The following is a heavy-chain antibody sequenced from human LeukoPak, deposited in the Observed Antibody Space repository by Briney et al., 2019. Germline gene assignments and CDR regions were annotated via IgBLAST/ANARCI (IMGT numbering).Heavy chain of an antibody. J-gene: IGHJ3*02. Sequence: ASVKVSCKASGYTFTSYGISWVRQATGQGLEWMGWMNPNSGNTGYAQKFQGRVTMTRNTSISTAYMELSSLRSEDTAVYYCARGLSTGDAFDIWGQGTMVTVSS. V-gene: IGHV1-8*02. CDR1: GYTFTSYG. D-gene: IGHD5/OR15-5a*01. CDR2: MNPNSGNT. CDR3: ARGLSTGDAFDI.